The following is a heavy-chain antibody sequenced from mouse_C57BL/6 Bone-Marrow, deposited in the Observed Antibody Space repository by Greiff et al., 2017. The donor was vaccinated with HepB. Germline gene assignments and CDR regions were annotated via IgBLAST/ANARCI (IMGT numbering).Heavy chain of an antibody. J-gene: IGHJ1*03. D-gene: IGHD1-1*01. CDR1: GFTFSDYY. CDR2: ISNGGGST. Sequence: VESGGGLVQPGGSLKLSCAASGFTFSDYYMYWVRQTPEKRLEWVAYISNGGGSTYYPDTVKGRFTISRDNAKNTLYLQMSRLKSEDTAMYYCARQVTTVVAPLGFDVWHRDHGHRLL. CDR3: ARQVTTVVAPLGFDV. V-gene: IGHV5-12*01.